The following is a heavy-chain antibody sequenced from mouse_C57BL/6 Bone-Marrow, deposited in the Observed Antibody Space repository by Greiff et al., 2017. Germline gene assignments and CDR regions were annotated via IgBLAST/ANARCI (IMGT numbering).Heavy chain of an antibody. J-gene: IGHJ2*01. V-gene: IGHV10-1*01. CDR3: VGWGYGSSYGFDY. CDR1: GFSFNTYA. Sequence: EVQRVESGGGLVQPKGSLKLSCAASGFSFNTYAMNWVRQAPGKGLEWVARIRSKSNNYATYYADSVKDRFTISRDDSESMLYLQMNNLKTEDTAMYYCVGWGYGSSYGFDYWGQGTTLTVFS. D-gene: IGHD1-1*01. CDR2: IRSKSNNYAT.